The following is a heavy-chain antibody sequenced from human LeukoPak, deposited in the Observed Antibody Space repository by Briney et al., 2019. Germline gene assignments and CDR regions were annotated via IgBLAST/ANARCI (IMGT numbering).Heavy chain of an antibody. CDR2: MSYDGSNK. CDR3: AKDLEAGPLSHDAFDI. J-gene: IGHJ3*02. V-gene: IGHV3-30*18. Sequence: PGGSLRLSCAASGFTFSNYGMHWVRQAPGKGLEWVAVMSYDGSNKYYADSVKGRFTISRDNSKNTLYLQMNSLRAEDTAVYYCAKDLEAGPLSHDAFDIWGQGTMVTVSS. D-gene: IGHD6-19*01. CDR1: GFTFSNYG.